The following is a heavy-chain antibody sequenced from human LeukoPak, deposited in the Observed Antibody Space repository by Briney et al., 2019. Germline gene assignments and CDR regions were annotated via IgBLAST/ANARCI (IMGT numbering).Heavy chain of an antibody. D-gene: IGHD3-9*01. V-gene: IGHV4-59*01. Sequence: PSETLSLTCTVSGGSISSYYWSWIRQPPGKGLEWLGYIYYSGSTNYNPSLKSRVTISADTSKNQFSLKLSSVTAADTAVYYCARDHNDILTGPRGYFDLWGRGTLVTVSS. CDR1: GGSISSYY. CDR2: IYYSGST. J-gene: IGHJ2*01. CDR3: ARDHNDILTGPRGYFDL.